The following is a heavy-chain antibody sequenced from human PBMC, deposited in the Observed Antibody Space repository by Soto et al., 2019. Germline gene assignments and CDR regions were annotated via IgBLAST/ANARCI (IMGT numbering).Heavy chain of an antibody. D-gene: IGHD3-9*01. V-gene: IGHV4-61*01. Sequence: QVQLQESGPGLLKPSETLSLTCSVSGGSVSNKTYYWSWIRQPPGKRLEWIGYVYYSGTTNYNPSLKSGVTISVDMSKNQFSLRLTSVPAADTARYYCARTTAVPNTLRSRYFFDFWGQGTLVTVSS. CDR3: ARTTAVPNTLRSRYFFDF. J-gene: IGHJ4*02. CDR2: VYYSGTT. CDR1: GGSVSNKTYY.